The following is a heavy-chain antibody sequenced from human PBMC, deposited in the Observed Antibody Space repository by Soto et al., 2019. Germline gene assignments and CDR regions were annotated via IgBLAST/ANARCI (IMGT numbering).Heavy chain of an antibody. J-gene: IGHJ4*02. CDR2: MNPNSGNT. CDR1: GYTFTSYD. V-gene: IGHV1-8*01. Sequence: QVQLVQSGAEVKKPGASVKVSCKASGYTFTSYDINWVRQATGQGLEWMGWMNPNSGNTGYAQKFQGRVTMTRNTSISTAYMELSSLRSEDTAVYYCARNHDYVWGSYRYLPDYWGQGTLVTVSS. CDR3: ARNHDYVWGSYRYLPDY. D-gene: IGHD3-16*02.